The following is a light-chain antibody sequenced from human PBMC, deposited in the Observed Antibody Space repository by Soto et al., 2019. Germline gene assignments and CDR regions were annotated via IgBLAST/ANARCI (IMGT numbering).Light chain of an antibody. CDR2: GVT. CDR3: SSYTSSSTVV. J-gene: IGLJ2*01. Sequence: QSALTQPASVSGSPGQSITISCTATSSDVGAYNYVSWYQQHPGKAPKLMIYGVTNRPSGVSNRFSGSKSGNTASLTISGLQAEDEADYYCSSYTSSSTVVFGGGTKLTVL. V-gene: IGLV2-14*01. CDR1: SSDVGAYNY.